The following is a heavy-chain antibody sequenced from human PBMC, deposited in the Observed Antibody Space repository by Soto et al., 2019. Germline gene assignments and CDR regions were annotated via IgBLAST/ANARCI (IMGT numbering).Heavy chain of an antibody. CDR2: IIPVLDVE. CDR1: GGSFTSFI. V-gene: IGHV1-69*02. D-gene: IGHD2-15*01. J-gene: IGHJ6*02. CDR3: AKSPNPESATPSYYGMDV. Sequence: QVQLVQSGAEVKKPGSSVKVSCKASGGSFTSFIVTWVRQAPGQGLEWMGRIIPVLDVEYYAQKFQGRLTITADKSTNTAYMELRSRRSEDTAVYYCAKSPNPESATPSYYGMDVWGLGTTVTVSS.